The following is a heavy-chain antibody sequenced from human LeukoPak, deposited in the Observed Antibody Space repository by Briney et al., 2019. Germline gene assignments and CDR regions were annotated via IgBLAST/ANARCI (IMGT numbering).Heavy chain of an antibody. D-gene: IGHD2-15*01. CDR2: IIPILGIA. V-gene: IGHV1-69*04. CDR3: ARESWEDCSGGSCFLGWFDP. Sequence: SVKVSCKASGGTFSSYTISWVRQARGQGLEWMGRIIPILGIANYAQKFQGRVTITADKSTSTAYMELSSLRSEDTAVYYCARESWEDCSGGSCFLGWFDPWGQGTLVTVSS. J-gene: IGHJ5*02. CDR1: GGTFSSYT.